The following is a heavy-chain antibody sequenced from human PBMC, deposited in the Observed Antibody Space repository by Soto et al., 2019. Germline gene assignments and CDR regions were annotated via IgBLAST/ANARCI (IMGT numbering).Heavy chain of an antibody. Sequence: ASVKVSCKASGYTFTSYAMHWVRQAPGQRLERMGWINAGNGNTKYSQKFQGRVTITRDTSASTAYMELSSLRSEDTAVYFCARDYYGSGSYYKEVGAFDIWGQGTMVTVSS. CDR2: INAGNGNT. J-gene: IGHJ3*02. CDR1: GYTFTSYA. D-gene: IGHD3-10*01. CDR3: ARDYYGSGSYYKEVGAFDI. V-gene: IGHV1-3*01.